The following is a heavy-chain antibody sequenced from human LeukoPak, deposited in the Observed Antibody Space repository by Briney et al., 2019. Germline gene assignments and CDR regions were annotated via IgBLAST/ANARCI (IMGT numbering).Heavy chain of an antibody. J-gene: IGHJ4*02. CDR3: ARVVYDFWSGYYDRGYFDY. D-gene: IGHD3-3*01. CDR1: GYTFTSYG. V-gene: IGHV1-18*01. CDR2: ISAYNGNT. Sequence: GASVKVSCKASGYTFTSYGISWVRQAPGQGLEWMGWISAYNGNTNYAQKLQGRVTMTTDTSTSTAYMELRSLRSDDTAVYYCARVVYDFWSGYYDRGYFDYWGQGTLVTASS.